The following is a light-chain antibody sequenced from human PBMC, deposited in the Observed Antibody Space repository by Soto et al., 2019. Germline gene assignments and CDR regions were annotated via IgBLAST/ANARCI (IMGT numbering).Light chain of an antibody. J-gene: IGLJ3*02. CDR3: ASWDDNLNGPV. CDR2: SIN. V-gene: IGLV1-44*01. Sequence: QSVLTQPPSASGPPGQRVTISCSGSSSNIGKNTVNWYQQVPGTAPKVLIYSINQRPSGVPDRFTGSKSGTSASLTISGRQSEDEADYFCASWDDNLNGPVFGGGTKLTVL. CDR1: SSNIGKNT.